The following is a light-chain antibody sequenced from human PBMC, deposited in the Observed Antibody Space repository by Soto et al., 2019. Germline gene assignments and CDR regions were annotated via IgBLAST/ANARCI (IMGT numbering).Light chain of an antibody. J-gene: IGKJ3*01. Sequence: DIQMTQSPSSLSASVGDRVTITCRASQSINSYLKWYQQKPGKAPKLLIYAASSLQSGVPSRFSGSGSGTDFTLTISSLQPEDFATYYCQQSYNTPPTFGPGTKVDVK. V-gene: IGKV1-39*01. CDR3: QQSYNTPPT. CDR2: AAS. CDR1: QSINSY.